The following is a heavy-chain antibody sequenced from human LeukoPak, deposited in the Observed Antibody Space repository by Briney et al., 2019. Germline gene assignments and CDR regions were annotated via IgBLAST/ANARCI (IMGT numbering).Heavy chain of an antibody. D-gene: IGHD2-21*02. Sequence: SETLSLTCTVSGGSISSYYWSWIRQPPGKGLEWIGSIYYSGSTYYNPSLKSRVTISVDTSKNQFSLKLSSVTAADTAVHYCARGHCFGGDCYFDYWGPGTLVTVSS. CDR1: GGSISSYY. CDR3: ARGHCFGGDCYFDY. J-gene: IGHJ4*02. CDR2: IYYSGST. V-gene: IGHV4-59*04.